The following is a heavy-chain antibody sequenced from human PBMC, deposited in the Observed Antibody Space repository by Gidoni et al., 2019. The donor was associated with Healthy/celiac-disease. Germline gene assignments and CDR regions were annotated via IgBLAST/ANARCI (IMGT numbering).Heavy chain of an antibody. Sequence: QVQLQESGPGLVTPSENLSLTYTVSGGSISSYYWSWLRQPPGKGLEWIGYIYDSGSTNYNPSLKSRVTISVDTSKNQFSLKLSSVTAADTAVYYCARVRYCSGGSCPGYFDYWGQGTLVTVSS. CDR2: IYDSGST. D-gene: IGHD2-15*01. V-gene: IGHV4-59*01. J-gene: IGHJ4*02. CDR3: ARVRYCSGGSCPGYFDY. CDR1: GGSISSYY.